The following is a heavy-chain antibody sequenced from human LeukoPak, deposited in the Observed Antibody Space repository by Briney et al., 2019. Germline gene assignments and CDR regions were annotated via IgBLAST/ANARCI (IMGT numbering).Heavy chain of an antibody. J-gene: IGHJ4*02. D-gene: IGHD6-13*01. Sequence: SETLSLTRAVYGGSFSGYYWSWIRQPPGKGLEWIGETNHSGSTNYNPSLKSRVTISVDTSKNQFSLKLSSVTAADTAVYYCARHAPRRAPGIRIAAAGQFDYWGQGTLVTVSS. V-gene: IGHV4-34*01. CDR1: GGSFSGYY. CDR3: ARHAPRRAPGIRIAAAGQFDY. CDR2: TNHSGST.